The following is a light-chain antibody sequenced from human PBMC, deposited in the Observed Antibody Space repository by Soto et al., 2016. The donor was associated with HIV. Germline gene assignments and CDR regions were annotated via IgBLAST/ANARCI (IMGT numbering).Light chain of an antibody. V-gene: IGLV3-1*01. CDR3: QAWDSSTGVV. CDR1: KLGDKY. J-gene: IGLJ2*01. CDR2: QDS. Sequence: SFVLTQPPSVSVSPGQTASITCSGDKLGDKYACWYQQKPGRSPVLVIYQDSKRPSGIPERFSGSNSGNTATLTISGTQAMDEADYYCQAWDSSTGVVFGRRDQADR.